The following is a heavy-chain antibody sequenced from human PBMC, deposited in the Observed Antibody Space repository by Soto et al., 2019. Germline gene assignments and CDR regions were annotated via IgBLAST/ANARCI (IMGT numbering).Heavy chain of an antibody. J-gene: IGHJ4*02. CDR3: ARDTSQIAVAGTSSYFDY. CDR2: TYYRSKWYN. V-gene: IGHV6-1*01. D-gene: IGHD6-19*01. Sequence: SQTLSLTCAISGDIVSSNSAAWNWIRQSPSRGLEWLGRTYYRSKWYNDYAVSVKSRITINPDTSKNQFSLQLDSVTPEDTAVYYCARDTSQIAVAGTSSYFDYWGQGILVTVSS. CDR1: GDIVSSNSAA.